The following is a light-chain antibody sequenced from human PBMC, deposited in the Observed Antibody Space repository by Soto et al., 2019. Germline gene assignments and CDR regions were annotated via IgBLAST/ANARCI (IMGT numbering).Light chain of an antibody. J-gene: IGKJ4*01. CDR1: LNINNF. CDR3: QQRRNWPIT. Sequence: EIVLTQSPATLSLSPGERATLSCRASLNINNFLAWYQQRPGQVPRLLIYDASNRATGVPARFSGSGSGTDFTLTISNLEPEDFAVYYCQQRRNWPITFGGGTEVEIK. CDR2: DAS. V-gene: IGKV3-11*01.